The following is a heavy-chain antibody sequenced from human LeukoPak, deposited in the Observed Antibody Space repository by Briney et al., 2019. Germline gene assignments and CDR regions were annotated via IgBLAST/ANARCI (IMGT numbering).Heavy chain of an antibody. CDR1: AFTFSNYA. CDR2: ISGRGGST. CDR3: AKVRGYSYGYPFDY. D-gene: IGHD5-18*01. Sequence: GGSLRLSCAASAFTFSNYAMTWVRQAPGKGLEWVSTISGRGGSTYYADSVKGRFTISRDNSKNTLYLQMNSLRAEDTAVYYCAKVRGYSYGYPFDYWGQGTLVTVSS. J-gene: IGHJ4*02. V-gene: IGHV3-23*01.